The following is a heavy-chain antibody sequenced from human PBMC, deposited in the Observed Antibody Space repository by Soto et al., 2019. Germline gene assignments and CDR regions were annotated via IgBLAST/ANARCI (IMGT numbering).Heavy chain of an antibody. CDR2: IYYSGST. CDR3: PTALPHDTYYDFRRVCISQTWFDH. V-gene: IGHV4-61*01. D-gene: IGHD3-3*01. Sequence: SETLSLTCPVSCGSVSSGSYYWSWIRQPPGKGLEWIGYIYYSGSTNYNPSLKSRVTISVDTSKNQFSLKLRSVTAADTALYYCPTALPHDTYYDFRRVCISQTWFDHWGQGSLVTVS. J-gene: IGHJ5*02. CDR1: CGSVSSGSYY.